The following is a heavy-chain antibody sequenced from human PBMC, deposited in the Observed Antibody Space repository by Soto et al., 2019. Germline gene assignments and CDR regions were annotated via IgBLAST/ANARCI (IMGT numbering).Heavy chain of an antibody. J-gene: IGHJ4*02. CDR3: AKEEGYSSGWTEVDY. Sequence: EVQLLESGGGLVQPGGSLRLSCAASGFTFSSYAMSWVRQAPGKGLEWVSAISGSGVSTYYADSVKGRFTISRDNSKNTLYRQMNSLRAEDTAVYYCAKEEGYSSGWTEVDYWGQGTLVTVSS. CDR1: GFTFSSYA. CDR2: ISGSGVST. V-gene: IGHV3-23*01. D-gene: IGHD6-19*01.